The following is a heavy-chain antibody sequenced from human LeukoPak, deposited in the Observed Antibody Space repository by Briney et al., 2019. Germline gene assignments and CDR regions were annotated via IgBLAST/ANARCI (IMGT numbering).Heavy chain of an antibody. Sequence: GGSLRLSCAAYGFTFSSYAMSWVRQAPGKGLEWVSDISGSGGSTYYADSVKGRFTISRDNSKNTLYLQMNNLRAEDTAVYYCAKRYYYGSGSFDYWGQGTLVTVSS. CDR3: AKRYYYGSGSFDY. V-gene: IGHV3-23*01. CDR1: GFTFSSYA. CDR2: ISGSGGST. J-gene: IGHJ4*02. D-gene: IGHD3-10*01.